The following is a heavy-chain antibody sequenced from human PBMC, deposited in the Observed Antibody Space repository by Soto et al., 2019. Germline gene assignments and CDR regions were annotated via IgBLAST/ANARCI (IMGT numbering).Heavy chain of an antibody. CDR1: GFTFSSYD. D-gene: IGHD6-13*01. Sequence: GGSLRLSCAASGFTFSSYDMHWVRQATGKGLEWVSAIGTAGDTYYPGSVKGRFTISRENAKNSLYLQMNSLRAEDTAVYYCARVGAASNLDYWGHGTLVTVSS. V-gene: IGHV3-13*01. CDR3: ARVGAASNLDY. J-gene: IGHJ4*01. CDR2: IGTAGDT.